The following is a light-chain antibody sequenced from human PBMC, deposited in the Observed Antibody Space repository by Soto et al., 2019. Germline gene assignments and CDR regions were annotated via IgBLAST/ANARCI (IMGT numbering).Light chain of an antibody. J-gene: IGKJ1*01. CDR2: GAS. CDR3: QQYGSSPWT. Sequence: EIVLTQSPGTLSLSPGDRATLSCRASQSVSSSYLAWYQEKSGQAPRLLIYGASSRATGIPDRFSGSGSGTDFTLTISRLEPEDFAVYYCQQYGSSPWTFGQGTKVEIK. V-gene: IGKV3-20*01. CDR1: QSVSSSY.